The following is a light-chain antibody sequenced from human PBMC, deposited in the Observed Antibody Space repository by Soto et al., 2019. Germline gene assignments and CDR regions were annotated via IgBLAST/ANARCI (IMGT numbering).Light chain of an antibody. CDR1: QSIGKH. V-gene: IGKV1-39*01. Sequence: DIQMTQTPSSLSASVGDRVTITCRASQSIGKHLNWYQQKPGKAPKFLIYAASNLQSGVPSRFSGSGSGTDFTPTVNSLQPEDFATYYCQQSYGTRFTFGQGTRLENK. CDR2: AAS. CDR3: QQSYGTRFT. J-gene: IGKJ5*01.